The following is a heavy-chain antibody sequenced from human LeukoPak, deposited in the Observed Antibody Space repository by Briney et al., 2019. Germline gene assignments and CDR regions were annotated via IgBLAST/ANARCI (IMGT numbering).Heavy chain of an antibody. D-gene: IGHD1-26*01. CDR2: IIPIFGTA. V-gene: IGHV1-69*13. CDR1: GGTFSSYA. J-gene: IGHJ6*03. Sequence: GASVKVSCKASGGTFSSYAISWVRQAPGQGLEWMGGIIPIFGTANYAQKFQGRVTITADESTSTAYMELSSLRSEDTAVYYCARAGATNYYCYYMDVWGKGTTVTVSS. CDR3: ARAGATNYYCYYMDV.